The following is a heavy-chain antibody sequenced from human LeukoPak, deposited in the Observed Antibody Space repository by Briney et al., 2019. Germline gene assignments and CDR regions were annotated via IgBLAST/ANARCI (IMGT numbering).Heavy chain of an antibody. D-gene: IGHD3-22*01. V-gene: IGHV4-59*12. CDR2: IYYSGST. CDR1: GGSISSYY. CDR3: ASAYYYDSSGYYYFDY. Sequence: PSETLSLTCTVSGGSISSYYWSWIRQPPGKGLEWIGYIYYSGSTNYNPSLKGRVTISVDTSKNQFSLKLSSVTAADTAVYYCASAYYYDSSGYYYFDYWGQGTLVTVSS. J-gene: IGHJ4*02.